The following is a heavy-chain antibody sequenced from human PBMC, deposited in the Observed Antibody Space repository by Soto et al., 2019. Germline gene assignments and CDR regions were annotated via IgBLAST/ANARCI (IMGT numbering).Heavy chain of an antibody. D-gene: IGHD6-13*01. Sequence: ASVKVSCKASGYTFTSYGMHWVRQAPGQRLEWMGWINAGNGNKKYSQKFQGRVTITRDTSASTAYMELSSLISEDTAVYYCARAPSWYNFDYWGQGTLVTVSS. V-gene: IGHV1-3*01. CDR1: GYTFTSYG. CDR2: INAGNGNK. J-gene: IGHJ4*02. CDR3: ARAPSWYNFDY.